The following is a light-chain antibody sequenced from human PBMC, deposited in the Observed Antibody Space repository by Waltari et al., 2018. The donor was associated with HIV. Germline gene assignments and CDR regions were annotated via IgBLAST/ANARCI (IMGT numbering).Light chain of an antibody. CDR1: SSDIGSYSY. Sequence: QSALTQPASVSGSPGQSITISCTSTSSDIGSYSYVSWFQQQPGKAPKLIIYESTYRPSGVSDRFSGSRSGNTASLTISGLQPEDEGHYHCASFTGANTRLFGGGTLVTVL. CDR2: EST. J-gene: IGLJ2*01. V-gene: IGLV2-14*03. CDR3: ASFTGANTRL.